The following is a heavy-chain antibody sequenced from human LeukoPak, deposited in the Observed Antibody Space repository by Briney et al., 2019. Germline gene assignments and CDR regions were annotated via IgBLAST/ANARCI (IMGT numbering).Heavy chain of an antibody. CDR1: GFYFTDYA. D-gene: IGHD2-21*02. J-gene: IGHJ4*01. CDR2: VSGNGDTK. V-gene: IGHV3-23*01. Sequence: GGFLRLSCAASGFYFTDYAMSWARQAPGKGLEWLSAVSGNGDTKDYVDSVKGRFTISRDNSRNTVHLQIDNLRTEDTAVYYCARGSTSTAPGWVYWGHGTPVTASS. CDR3: ARGSTSTAPGWVY.